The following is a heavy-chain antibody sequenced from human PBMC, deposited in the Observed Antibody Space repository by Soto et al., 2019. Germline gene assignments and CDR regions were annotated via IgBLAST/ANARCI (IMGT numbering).Heavy chain of an antibody. CDR1: GFTLSGYA. V-gene: IGHV3-64*04. CDR2: VISSGGST. J-gene: IGHJ5*02. D-gene: IGHD6-19*01. Sequence: PGGSLRLSCAASGFTLSGYAMDWVRQAPGKGLEYVSAVISSGGSTYYADSVKGRFTISRDNSKNTLYLQMNSLRAEDTAVYYCARSNSSGWYVGDVRGNWFDPWGQGTLVTVSS. CDR3: ARSNSSGWYVGDVRGNWFDP.